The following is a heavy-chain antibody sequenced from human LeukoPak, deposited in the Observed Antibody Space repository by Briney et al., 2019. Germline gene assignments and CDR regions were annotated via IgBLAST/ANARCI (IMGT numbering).Heavy chain of an antibody. CDR3: AREVEYYDSSGFRPHAFDI. CDR2: ISYSGGT. Sequence: SETLSLTCTVSGGSIISNNHYWGWTRQPPGKGLEWFGSISYSGGTAYNPSLRSRVTISVDTSKNQFSLKVNSVTAADTAVYYCAREVEYYDSSGFRPHAFDIWGQGTLVTVSS. CDR1: GGSIISNNHY. J-gene: IGHJ3*02. V-gene: IGHV4-39*02. D-gene: IGHD3-22*01.